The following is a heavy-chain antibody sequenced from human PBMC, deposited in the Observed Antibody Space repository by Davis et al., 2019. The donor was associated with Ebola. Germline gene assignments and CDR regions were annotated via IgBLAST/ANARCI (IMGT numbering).Heavy chain of an antibody. CDR3: ARYSSSSNYFDY. D-gene: IGHD6-6*01. J-gene: IGHJ4*02. V-gene: IGHV3-21*01. CDR2: ISSSSSYI. Sequence: PGGSLRLSCAASGFTFSSYSMNWVRQAPGKGLEWVSSISSSSSYIYYADSVKGRFTISRDNAKHSLYLQMNSLRAEDTAVYYCARYSSSSNYFDYWGQGTLVTVSS. CDR1: GFTFSSYS.